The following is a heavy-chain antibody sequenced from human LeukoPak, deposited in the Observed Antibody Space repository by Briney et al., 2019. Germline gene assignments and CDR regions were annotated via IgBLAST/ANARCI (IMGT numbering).Heavy chain of an antibody. Sequence: GGSLRLSCAASGFTFSSYAMSWVRQAPGKGLEWVSGISGSGDNTYYADSVKGRFTISRDNSKNTLYVQVNSLGTEDSAAYYCAKGSYYDSSGSFYFDYWGQGTLVTVSS. D-gene: IGHD3-22*01. CDR1: GFTFSSYA. J-gene: IGHJ4*02. CDR3: AKGSYYDSSGSFYFDY. CDR2: ISGSGDNT. V-gene: IGHV3-23*01.